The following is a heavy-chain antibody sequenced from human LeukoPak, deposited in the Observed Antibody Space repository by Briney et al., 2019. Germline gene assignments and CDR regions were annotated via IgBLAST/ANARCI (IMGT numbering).Heavy chain of an antibody. D-gene: IGHD2-15*01. V-gene: IGHV4-39*01. J-gene: IGHJ5*02. CDR3: ARHRDSRYCSGGSCYNWFDP. CDR1: GGSISSSSYC. CDR2: IYYSGST. Sequence: SETLSLTCTVSGGSISSSSYCWGWIRQPPGKGLEWIGSIYYSGSTYYNPSLKSRVTISVDTSRNQFSLKLSSVTAADTAVYYCARHRDSRYCSGGSCYNWFDPWGQGTLVTVSS.